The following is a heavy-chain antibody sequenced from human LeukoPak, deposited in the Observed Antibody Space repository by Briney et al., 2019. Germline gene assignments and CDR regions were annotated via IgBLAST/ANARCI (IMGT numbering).Heavy chain of an antibody. J-gene: IGHJ6*02. CDR3: AKDMDCSSTSCYSYDYYYGMDV. CDR2: ISWNSGSI. Sequence: GGSLRLSCAASGFTFDDYAMHWVRQAPGKGLEWVSGISWNSGSIGYADSVKGRFTISRDNAKNSLYLQMNSLRAEDTALYYCAKDMDCSSTSCYSYDYYYGMDVWGQGTTVTVSS. V-gene: IGHV3-9*01. D-gene: IGHD2-2*01. CDR1: GFTFDDYA.